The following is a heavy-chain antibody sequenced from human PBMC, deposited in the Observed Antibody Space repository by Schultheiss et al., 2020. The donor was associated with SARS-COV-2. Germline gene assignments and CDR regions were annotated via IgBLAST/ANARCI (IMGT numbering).Heavy chain of an antibody. CDR1: GFTFSSYW. J-gene: IGHJ2*01. CDR3: ARDRTGNSGGHFDL. CDR2: INCADNTK. D-gene: IGHD5-12*01. Sequence: GGSLRLSCAASGFTFSSYWMSWVRQAPGKGPEWVSYINCADNTKWYADSVKGRFTISRDNARNSLYLQMNSLRAEDTAVYYCARDRTGNSGGHFDLWGRGTLVTVSS. V-gene: IGHV3-48*04.